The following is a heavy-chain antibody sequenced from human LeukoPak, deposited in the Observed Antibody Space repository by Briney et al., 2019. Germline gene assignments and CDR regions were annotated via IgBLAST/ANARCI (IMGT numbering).Heavy chain of an antibody. V-gene: IGHV1-69*06. CDR2: IIPIFGTA. CDR1: GFTFTAYY. D-gene: IGHD3-10*01. Sequence: SVKVSCKASGFTFTAYYMHWVRQAPGQGLEWMGGIIPIFGTANYAQKFQGRVTITADKSTSTAYMELSSLRSEDTAVYYCARVRTYGSGSYYSYYYYYMDVWGKGTTVTVSS. J-gene: IGHJ6*03. CDR3: ARVRTYGSGSYYSYYYYYMDV.